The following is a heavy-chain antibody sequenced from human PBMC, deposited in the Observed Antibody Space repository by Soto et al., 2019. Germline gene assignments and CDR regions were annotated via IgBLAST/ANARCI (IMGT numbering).Heavy chain of an antibody. CDR1: GFTFNNYG. D-gene: IGHD2-2*01. V-gene: IGHV3-21*01. J-gene: IGHJ4*02. CDR2: VSKSGYT. Sequence: GGSLRLSCVVSGFTFNNYGINWVRQAPGKGLEWVSSVSKSGYTYYSDSVKGRFTISRDNAKNSVSLQMNTLRAEDTAVYYCAREDSIIIPAVSDFWGQGTLVTVSS. CDR3: AREDSIIIPAVSDF.